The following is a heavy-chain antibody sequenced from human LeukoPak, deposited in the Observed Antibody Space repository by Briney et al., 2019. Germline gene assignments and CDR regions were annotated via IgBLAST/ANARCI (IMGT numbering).Heavy chain of an antibody. V-gene: IGHV6-1*01. D-gene: IGHD3-10*01. CDR1: GDIVSGNSVA. J-gene: IGHJ4*02. Sequence: SQTLSLTCAISGDIVSGNSVAWNWIRQSPSRGLEWLGRTYYRSKWYNEYALSVRGRITINQDTAKNQFSLQLNSVTPEDTAVYYCASGGSYSFDYWGQGILVTVSS. CDR2: TYYRSKWYN. CDR3: ASGGSYSFDY.